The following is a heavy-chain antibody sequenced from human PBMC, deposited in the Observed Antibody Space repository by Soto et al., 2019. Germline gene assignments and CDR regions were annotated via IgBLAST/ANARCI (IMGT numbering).Heavy chain of an antibody. CDR3: ARYLSFKFTYYDFSLFDP. D-gene: IGHD3-3*01. V-gene: IGHV3-74*01. Sequence: GGSLRLSCAASGFTFSSYWMHWVRQAPGKGLVWVSRINSDGSSTSYADSVKGRFTISRDNAKNTLYLQMNSLRAEDTAVYYCARYLSFKFTYYDFSLFDPWGQGTLVTVSS. J-gene: IGHJ5*02. CDR2: INSDGSST. CDR1: GFTFSSYW.